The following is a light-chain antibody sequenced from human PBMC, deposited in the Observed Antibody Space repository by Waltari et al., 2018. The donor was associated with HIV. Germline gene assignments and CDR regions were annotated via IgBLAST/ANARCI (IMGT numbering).Light chain of an antibody. CDR3: NSYRSSTTPCV. J-gene: IGLJ1*01. CDR2: EVS. CDR1: SSDVVGHHY. V-gene: IGLV2-14*01. Sequence: SALTQPASVSGSPGQSIPIPCTGTSSDVVGHHYFSCYQQHPGKAPKLLIYEVSNRPSGVSNRFSGSKSGNTASMTISGLQAEDEADYYCNSYRSSTTPCVFGTGTKVTVL.